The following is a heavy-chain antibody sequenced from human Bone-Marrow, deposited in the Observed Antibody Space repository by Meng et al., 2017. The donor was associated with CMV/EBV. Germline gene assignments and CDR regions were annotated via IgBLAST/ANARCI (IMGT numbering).Heavy chain of an antibody. CDR3: ASYDFWSGYYFDY. J-gene: IGHJ4*02. Sequence: SETLSLTCTVSGGSISSSSYYWGWIRQPPGKGLEWIGSIYYSGSTYYNPSLKSRVTISVDTSKNQFSLKLSSVTAADTAVYYCASYDFWSGYYFDYWGQATLVTVSS. D-gene: IGHD3-3*01. CDR2: IYYSGST. CDR1: GGSISSSSYY. V-gene: IGHV4-39*07.